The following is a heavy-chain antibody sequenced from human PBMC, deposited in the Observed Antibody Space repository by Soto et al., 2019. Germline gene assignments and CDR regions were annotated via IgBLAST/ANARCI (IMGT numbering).Heavy chain of an antibody. CDR3: ATDGSVAARQYYFDY. D-gene: IGHD6-13*01. CDR1: GFTFSSYG. V-gene: IGHV3-30*03. J-gene: IGHJ4*02. CDR2: ISYDGSNK. Sequence: GGSLRLSCAASGFTFSSYGMHWVRQAPGKGLEWVAVISYDGSNKYYADSVKGRFTISRDNSKNTLYLQMNSLRAEDTAVYYCATDGSVAARQYYFDYWGQGTLVTVSS.